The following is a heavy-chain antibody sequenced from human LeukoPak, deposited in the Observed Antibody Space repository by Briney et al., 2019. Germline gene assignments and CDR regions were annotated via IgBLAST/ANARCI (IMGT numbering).Heavy chain of an antibody. CDR1: GYTYTSYG. J-gene: IGHJ4*02. CDR3: ARRSDDYDSSAYYH. D-gene: IGHD3-22*01. Sequence: GASVKVSCKASGYTYTSYGFSWVRQAPGQGLEWMGWISTYNGNTLYAQKFQGRVTLTTDTSTTTAYMEVRSLRSDDTAVYYCARRSDDYDSSAYYHWGQGTLVTVSS. V-gene: IGHV1-18*01. CDR2: ISTYNGNT.